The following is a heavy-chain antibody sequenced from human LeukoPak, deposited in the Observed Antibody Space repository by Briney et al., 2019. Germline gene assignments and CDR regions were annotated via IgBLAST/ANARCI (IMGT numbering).Heavy chain of an antibody. CDR3: AKARGDYGQPFDY. CDR2: ISGSGATA. D-gene: IGHD4/OR15-4a*01. J-gene: IGHJ4*02. CDR1: GFTFNTYP. Sequence: TGGPLSLPCAPSGFTFNTYPMIGPREPRGRGREGFSVISGSGATAYYADSVKGRFAISRDNSKNTLSLQMNSLRAEDTAVYYCAKARGDYGQPFDYWGQGTLVTVSS. V-gene: IGHV3-23*01.